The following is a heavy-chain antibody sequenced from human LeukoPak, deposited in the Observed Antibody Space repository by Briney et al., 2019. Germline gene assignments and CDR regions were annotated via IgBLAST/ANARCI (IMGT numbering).Heavy chain of an antibody. J-gene: IGHJ6*03. CDR3: ARDSLLPSAMGYYYMDV. V-gene: IGHV4-61*02. CDR2: IYTSGST. D-gene: IGHD2-2*01. CDR1: GGSISSGSYY. Sequence: SVTLSLTCTVSGGSISSGSYYWSWIRQPAGKGLEWIGRIYTSGSTNKNPSLKSRVTISVDTSKNQFSLKLSSVTAADTALYYCARDSLLPSAMGYYYMDVWGKGTAVTVSS.